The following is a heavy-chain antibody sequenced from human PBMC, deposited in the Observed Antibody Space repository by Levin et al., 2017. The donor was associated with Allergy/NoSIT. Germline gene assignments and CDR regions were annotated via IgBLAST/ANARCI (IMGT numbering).Heavy chain of an antibody. D-gene: IGHD4-23*01. J-gene: IGHJ6*02. CDR3: VRDRGTVACGLSYGLDF. Sequence: ASVKVSCKGLEYTFTAYYMHWLRQAPGQGLDYMGWINPNSGGTVYAQKFQGRVTMTRDTSINTAYMELSSLRSDDTALYYCVRDRGTVACGLSYGLDFWGQGTTVTVSS. CDR2: INPNSGGT. V-gene: IGHV1-2*02. CDR1: EYTFTAYY.